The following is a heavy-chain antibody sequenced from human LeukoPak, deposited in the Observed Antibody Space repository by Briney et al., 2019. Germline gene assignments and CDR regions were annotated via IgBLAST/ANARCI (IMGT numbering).Heavy chain of an antibody. Sequence: ASVKVSCKASGYTSTGYDINWVRQATGQGLEWMGYMNPNSGNRAYAQKVQGRVTITWNTSISTAYMELSGLRSEDTAVYYCAREGLDYWGQGTLVTVSS. V-gene: IGHV1-8*03. CDR1: GYTSTGYD. CDR3: AREGLDY. J-gene: IGHJ4*02. CDR2: MNPNSGNR.